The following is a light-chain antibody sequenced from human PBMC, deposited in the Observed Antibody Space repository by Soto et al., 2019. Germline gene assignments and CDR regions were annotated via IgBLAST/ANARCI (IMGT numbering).Light chain of an antibody. CDR3: QQRSVWPLT. V-gene: IGKV3-11*01. CDR1: QSVSNY. CDR2: DSS. J-gene: IGKJ4*01. Sequence: EIVLTQFPATLSLSPGDGATLSCRASQSVSNYLAWYQQKRGQAPRLLIYDSSNRATGIPARFSGSGSGTDFSLIISSLEPEDCAVYYCQQRSVWPLTFGGGTNVEIK.